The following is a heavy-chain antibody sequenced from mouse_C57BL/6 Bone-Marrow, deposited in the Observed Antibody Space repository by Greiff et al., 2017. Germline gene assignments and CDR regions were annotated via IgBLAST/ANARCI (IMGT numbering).Heavy chain of an antibody. CDR3: ARSGGFAY. CDR1: GYTFTSYW. Sequence: VQLQQSGAELVKPGASVKLSCKASGYTFTSYWMHWVKQRPGQGLEWIGMIHPNSGSTNYNEKFKSKATLTVDKSSSTAYMQLRSLTSEDSAVYYCARSGGFAYWGQGTLVTVSA. CDR2: IHPNSGST. V-gene: IGHV1-64*01. J-gene: IGHJ3*01.